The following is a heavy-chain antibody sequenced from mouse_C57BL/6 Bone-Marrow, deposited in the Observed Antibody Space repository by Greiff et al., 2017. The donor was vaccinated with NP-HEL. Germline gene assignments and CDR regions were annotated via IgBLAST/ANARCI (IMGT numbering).Heavy chain of an antibody. CDR3: ANYYGSMDY. J-gene: IGHJ4*01. CDR2: IDPEDGDT. Sequence: DVQLQESGAELVRPGASVKLSCTASGFNIKDYYMHWVKQRPEQGLEWIGRIDPEDGDTEYAPKFQGKATMTADTSSNTAYLQLSSLTSEDTAVYYCANYYGSMDYWGQGTSVTVSS. V-gene: IGHV14-1*01. CDR1: GFNIKDYY. D-gene: IGHD1-1*01.